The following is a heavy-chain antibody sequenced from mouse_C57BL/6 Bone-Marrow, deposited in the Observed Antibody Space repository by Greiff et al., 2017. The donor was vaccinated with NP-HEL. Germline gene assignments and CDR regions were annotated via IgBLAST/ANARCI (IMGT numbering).Heavy chain of an antibody. Sequence: QVQLKQSGPELVKPGASVKISCKASGYTFTDYYINWVKQRPGQGLEWIGWIFPGSGSTYYNEKFKGKATLTVDKSSSTAYMLLSSLTSEDSAVYFCARSGYYGSSHFDYWGQGTTLTVSS. CDR3: ARSGYYGSSHFDY. J-gene: IGHJ2*01. D-gene: IGHD1-1*01. V-gene: IGHV1-75*01. CDR2: IFPGSGST. CDR1: GYTFTDYY.